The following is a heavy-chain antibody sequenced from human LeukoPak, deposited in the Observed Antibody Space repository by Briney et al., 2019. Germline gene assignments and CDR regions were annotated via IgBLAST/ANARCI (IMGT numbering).Heavy chain of an antibody. CDR1: GFTFSSYV. CDR2: ISGSGGNT. D-gene: IGHD4-23*01. CDR3: AKDLHPGGNPGAFDI. Sequence: WGSLPLSCAASGFTFSSYVMSWVRQAPGKGLEWVSGISGSGGNTYYADSVKGRFTISRDNSKNTLYLQMSSLRAEDTAAYYCAKDLHPGGNPGAFDIWGQGTLVTVSS. V-gene: IGHV3-23*01. J-gene: IGHJ3*02.